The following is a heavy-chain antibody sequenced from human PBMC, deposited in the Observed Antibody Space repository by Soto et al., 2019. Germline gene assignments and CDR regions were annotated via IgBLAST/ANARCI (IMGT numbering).Heavy chain of an antibody. Sequence: ASVKVSCKASGCTFTSYAMHWVRQAPGQRLEWMGWINAGNGNTKYSQKFQGRVTITRDTSASTAYMELSSLRSEDTAVYYCARDEWRYYDSSGYYYNWFDPWGQGTLVTVSS. D-gene: IGHD3-22*01. CDR2: INAGNGNT. V-gene: IGHV1-3*01. J-gene: IGHJ5*02. CDR1: GCTFTSYA. CDR3: ARDEWRYYDSSGYYYNWFDP.